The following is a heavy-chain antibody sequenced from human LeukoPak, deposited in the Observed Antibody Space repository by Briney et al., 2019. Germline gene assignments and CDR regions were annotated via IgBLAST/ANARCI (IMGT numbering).Heavy chain of an antibody. CDR3: ARDYSSSSGKAFDI. CDR2: IYISGST. CDR1: GGSISSYY. D-gene: IGHD6-6*01. V-gene: IGHV4-4*07. Sequence: SETLSLTCTVSGGSISSYYWSWIRQPAGKGLEWIGRIYISGSTSYNPSLKSRVTMSVDTSKNQFSLKLSSVTAADTAVYYCARDYSSSSGKAFDIWGQGTMVTVSS. J-gene: IGHJ3*02.